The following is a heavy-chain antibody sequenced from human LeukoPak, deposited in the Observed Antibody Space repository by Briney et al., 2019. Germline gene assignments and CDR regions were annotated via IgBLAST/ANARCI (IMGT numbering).Heavy chain of an antibody. CDR3: ARDRYCSSSSCYPFDY. CDR1: GFTFSSYS. Sequence: PGGSLRLSCAASGFTFSSYSMNWVRQAPGKGLEWVSYISSSSSYIYYADSVKGRFTISRDNAKNSLYLQMNSLRAEDTAVYYCARDRYCSSSSCYPFDYWGQGTLVTVSS. V-gene: IGHV3-21*05. J-gene: IGHJ4*02. D-gene: IGHD2-2*01. CDR2: ISSSSSYI.